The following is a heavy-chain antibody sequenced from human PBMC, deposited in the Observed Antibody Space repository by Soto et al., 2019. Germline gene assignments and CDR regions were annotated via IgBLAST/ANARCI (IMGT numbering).Heavy chain of an antibody. CDR3: ARVYSSSSCGLDV. V-gene: IGHV2-26*01. CDR2: IFSNDEK. D-gene: IGHD6-6*01. CDR1: GFSLSNARMG. Sequence: QVTLKESGPVLVKPTETLTLTCTVSGFSLSNARMGVSWIRQPPGKALEWLAHIFSNDEKSYSTSLKSRLTISKDASKTPVVLPMPNLDPVDTAPYYCARVYSSSSCGLDVWGQGTTVTVSS. J-gene: IGHJ6*02.